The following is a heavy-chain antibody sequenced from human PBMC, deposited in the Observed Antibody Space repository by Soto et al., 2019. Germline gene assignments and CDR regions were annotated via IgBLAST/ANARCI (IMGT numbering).Heavy chain of an antibody. D-gene: IGHD1-26*01. Sequence: LRLSCAASGFTFSSYSMNWVRQAPGKGLEWVSYITPSSDTIYYADSVKGRFTISRDNGKNSLYLHMNSPRVEDTAIYYCAKDPHRGGNSYYLYFDYWGQGNLVTVSS. J-gene: IGHJ4*02. V-gene: IGHV3-48*01. CDR3: AKDPHRGGNSYYLYFDY. CDR1: GFTFSSYS. CDR2: ITPSSDTI.